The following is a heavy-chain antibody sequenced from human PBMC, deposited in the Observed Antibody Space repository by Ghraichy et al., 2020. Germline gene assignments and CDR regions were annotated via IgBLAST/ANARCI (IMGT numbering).Heavy chain of an antibody. CDR3: ARHVGWYGEFDY. J-gene: IGHJ4*02. Sequence: SETLSLTCTVSGGSIRSSSYYWGWTRQPPVKGLEWIGSINYSGSTYYNTSLKSRVTISVDTSKNQFSLKLSSVTAADTAVYYCARHVGWYGEFDYWGQGTLVTVSS. CDR1: GGSIRSSSYY. CDR2: INYSGST. D-gene: IGHD3-10*01. V-gene: IGHV4-39*01.